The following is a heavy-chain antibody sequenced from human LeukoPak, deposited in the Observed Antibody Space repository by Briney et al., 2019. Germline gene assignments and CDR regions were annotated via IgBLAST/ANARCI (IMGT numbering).Heavy chain of an antibody. CDR1: GFSFSNDW. V-gene: IGHV3-7*01. Sequence: GGSLRLSCAASGFSFSNDWMCWVRQAPGKGLEWVANINKDESKKYYVDSVKGRFTISRDNAKNSLYLQMSSLRAEDTAVYYCARDHAYRTDYWGQGTLVTVSS. D-gene: IGHD2-2*01. CDR2: INKDESKK. J-gene: IGHJ4*02. CDR3: ARDHAYRTDY.